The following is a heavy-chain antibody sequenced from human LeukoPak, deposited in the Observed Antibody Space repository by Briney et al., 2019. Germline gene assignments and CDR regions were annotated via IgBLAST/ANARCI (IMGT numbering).Heavy chain of an antibody. CDR2: ISYDGSNK. CDR1: GFTFSSYA. V-gene: IGHV3-30-3*01. J-gene: IGHJ4*02. Sequence: GRSLRLSCAASGFTFSSYAMHWVRQAPGKGLEWVAVISYDGSNKYYADSVKGRFTISRDNSKNTLYLQMNSLRAEDTAVYYCARGHTTVTLDYWGQGTLVTVSS. D-gene: IGHD4-17*01. CDR3: ARGHTTVTLDY.